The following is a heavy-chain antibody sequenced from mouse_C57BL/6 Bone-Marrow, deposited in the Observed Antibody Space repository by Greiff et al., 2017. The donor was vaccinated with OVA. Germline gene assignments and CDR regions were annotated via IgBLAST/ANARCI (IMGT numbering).Heavy chain of an antibody. Sequence: EVQRVEPEGGLVQPGSSMKLSCTASGFTFSDYYMAWVRQGPEQGLEWVANINSDGSCTYYMDSLKSRFIISRDNAKNILYLQMSSLKSEYTAPYYCARDRRYYCVSGYFDVWGTGTTVTVSS. V-gene: IGHV5-16*01. J-gene: IGHJ1*03. CDR1: GFTFSDYY. D-gene: IGHD1-1*01. CDR3: ARDRRYYCVSGYFDV. CDR2: INSDGSCT.